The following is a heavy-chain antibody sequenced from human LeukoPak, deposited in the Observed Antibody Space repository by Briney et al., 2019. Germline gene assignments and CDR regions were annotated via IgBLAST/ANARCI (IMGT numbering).Heavy chain of an antibody. D-gene: IGHD6-19*01. J-gene: IGHJ4*02. CDR2: IINSGRAI. V-gene: IGHV3-48*02. CDR1: GFVFSNYG. Sequence: GGSLRLSCAASGFVFSNYGMNWVRQAPGKGLEWVSKIINSGRAIYYADSVRGRFTVSRDNAKNSLYLQMDSLRDGDTAVCYCATADGGSSGYYVYWGQGTQVTVSS. CDR3: ATADGGSSGYYVY.